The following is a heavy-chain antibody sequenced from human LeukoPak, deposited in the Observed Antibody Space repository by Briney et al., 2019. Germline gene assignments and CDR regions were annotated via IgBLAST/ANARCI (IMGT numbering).Heavy chain of an antibody. Sequence: GASVKVSCKASGYTFTGYYMHWVRQAPGQGLEWMGWINPNSGGTNYAQKFQGRVTMTRDTSISTAYMELSRLRSDDTAVYYCARERRITMIVVVIRRHDAFDIWGQGTMVTVSS. J-gene: IGHJ3*02. V-gene: IGHV1-2*02. CDR2: INPNSGGT. D-gene: IGHD3-22*01. CDR1: GYTFTGYY. CDR3: ARERRITMIVVVIRRHDAFDI.